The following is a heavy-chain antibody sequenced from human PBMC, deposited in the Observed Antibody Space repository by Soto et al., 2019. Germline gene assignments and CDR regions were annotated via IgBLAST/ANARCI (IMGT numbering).Heavy chain of an antibody. CDR3: ARADSGYDYNWFDP. CDR1: GGSFSGYY. V-gene: IGHV4-34*01. J-gene: IGHJ5*02. D-gene: IGHD5-12*01. CDR2: INHSGST. Sequence: PSETLSLTCAVYGGSFSGYYWSWIRQPPGKGLEWIGEINHSGSTNYNPSLKSRVTISVDTSKNQFSLKLSSVTAADTAVYYCARADSGYDYNWFDPWGQGTLVTVSS.